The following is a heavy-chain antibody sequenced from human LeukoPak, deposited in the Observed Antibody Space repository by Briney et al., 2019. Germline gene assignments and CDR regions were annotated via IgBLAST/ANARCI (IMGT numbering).Heavy chain of an antibody. V-gene: IGHV3-30*02. D-gene: IGHD3-16*01. CDR1: GFTFSSYG. J-gene: IGHJ4*02. CDR3: AKVPRYYDYVWGSY. CDR2: IRYDGSNK. Sequence: PGGSLRLSCAASGFTFSSYGMHWVRQAPGKGLEWVAFIRYDGSNKYYADSVKGRFTISRDNFKNTLYLQMNSLRAEDTAVYYCAKVPRYYDYVWGSYWGQGTLVTVSS.